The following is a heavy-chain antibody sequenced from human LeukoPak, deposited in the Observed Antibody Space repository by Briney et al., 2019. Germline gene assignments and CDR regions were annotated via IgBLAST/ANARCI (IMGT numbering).Heavy chain of an antibody. Sequence: EASVKVSCKASGYTFTKYGIGWVRQAPGQGLEWMGWISTYNGDTYYAQKVQGRVTMTTDTSTTTGYMELRSLRSDDTAVYYCARTPNYGSGSLFFWFDSWGQGALVTVSS. V-gene: IGHV1-18*01. CDR3: ARTPNYGSGSLFFWFDS. CDR1: GYTFTKYG. CDR2: ISTYNGDT. D-gene: IGHD3-10*01. J-gene: IGHJ5*01.